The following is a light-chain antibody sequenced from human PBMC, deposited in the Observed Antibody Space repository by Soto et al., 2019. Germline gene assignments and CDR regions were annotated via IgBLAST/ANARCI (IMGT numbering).Light chain of an antibody. CDR1: QGISSY. CDR2: AAS. CDR3: QQSYSTPPT. J-gene: IGKJ1*01. V-gene: IGKV1-8*01. Sequence: AILMTQSPSSLSASAGDRVTITCRASQGISSYLAWNQQKPGKAPKLLIYAASTLQSGVPSRFSGSGSGTDFTLTISCLQSEDFATYYCQQSYSTPPTFGQGTKVDIK.